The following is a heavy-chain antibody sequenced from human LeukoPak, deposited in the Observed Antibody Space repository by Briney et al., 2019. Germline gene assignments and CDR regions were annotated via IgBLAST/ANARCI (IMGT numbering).Heavy chain of an antibody. J-gene: IGHJ6*02. D-gene: IGHD6-19*01. CDR2: ISAQLDNT. CDR3: ARVEIAVAVTGSGGNYSYYYGLDV. CDR1: GYTFSSYG. V-gene: IGHV1-18*01. Sequence: ASVKVSCKASGYTFSSYGISWVRQAPGQGLEWMGGISAQLDNTIYAQKLQGRLTITTATSTSTAYMELRSLRSDDTAVYYCARVEIAVAVTGSGGNYSYYYGLDVWGHGTTVTVSS.